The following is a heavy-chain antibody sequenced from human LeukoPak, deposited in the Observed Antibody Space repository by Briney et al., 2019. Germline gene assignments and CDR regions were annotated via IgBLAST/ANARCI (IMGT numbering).Heavy chain of an antibody. CDR3: VRGGGTSWFDY. V-gene: IGHV1-2*02. CDR1: GYTFTRYN. CDR2: ISPNSGAT. J-gene: IGHJ4*02. D-gene: IGHD6-13*01. Sequence: SVKVSCKVSGYTFTRYNFHWVRQAPGQGLEWMGWISPNSGATNYAQKFQGRVTLTSDTSTSTAYMEVNGLRSDDTAVYSCVRGGGTSWFDYWGQGTPVTVSS.